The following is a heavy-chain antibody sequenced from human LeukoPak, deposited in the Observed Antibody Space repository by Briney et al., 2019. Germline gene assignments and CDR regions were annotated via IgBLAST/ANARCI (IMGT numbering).Heavy chain of an antibody. CDR1: GGSISSYY. J-gene: IGHJ5*02. Sequence: SETLSLTCTVSGGSISSYYWSWIRQPSGKGLDCIGRIYTSGSTNYNPSLKSRVTMSVDTSKNQFSLKLSSVTAAATAVYYCARDYAPRNYYGSGSYPCFDPWGQGTLVTVSS. CDR3: ARDYAPRNYYGSGSYPCFDP. V-gene: IGHV4-4*07. CDR2: IYTSGST. D-gene: IGHD3-10*01.